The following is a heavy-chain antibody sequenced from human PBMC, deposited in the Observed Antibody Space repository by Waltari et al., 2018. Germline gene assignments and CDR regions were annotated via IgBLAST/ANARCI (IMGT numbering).Heavy chain of an antibody. J-gene: IGHJ4*02. D-gene: IGHD3-3*02. CDR1: GFSLSSCSYY. CDR3: AGRGAKMFSI. CDR2: LSHSGDT. V-gene: IGHV4-31*02. Sequence: QVQLQESGPGLVQPSQTLSLTCSVSGFSLSSCSYYWSWIRQHPGKGLEGIGYLSHSGDTDYSPSLRSRLTLAVDTSKNQFSLKLNSVTAADTGVYFCAGRGAKMFSIWGRGTLVTVSS.